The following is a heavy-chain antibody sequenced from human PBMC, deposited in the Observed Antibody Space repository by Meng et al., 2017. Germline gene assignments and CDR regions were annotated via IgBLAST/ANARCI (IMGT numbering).Heavy chain of an antibody. CDR3: ARVPPPDQNQDWYFDL. V-gene: IGHV3-13*01. CDR1: GFTFSSYS. Sequence: GESLKISCAASGFTFSSYSMNWVRQATGKGLEWVSAIGTAGDTYYPGSVKGRFTISRENAKNSLYLQMNSLRAGDTAVYYCARVPPPDQNQDWYFDLWGLGTLVTVSS. J-gene: IGHJ2*01. CDR2: IGTAGDT.